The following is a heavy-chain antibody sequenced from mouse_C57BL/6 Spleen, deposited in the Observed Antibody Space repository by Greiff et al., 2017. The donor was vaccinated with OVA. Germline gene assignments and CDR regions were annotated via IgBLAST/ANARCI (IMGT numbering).Heavy chain of an antibody. J-gene: IGHJ1*03. V-gene: IGHV1-15*01. CDR1: GYTFTDYE. Sequence: QVQLQQSGAELVRPGASVTLSCKASGYTFTDYEMHWVKQTPVHGLEWIGAIDPETGGTAYNQKVKGKAILTADKSSSTAYMELRSLTSEDSAVYYCTRSYYGSSYVKHFDVWGTGTTVTVSS. D-gene: IGHD1-1*01. CDR3: TRSYYGSSYVKHFDV. CDR2: IDPETGGT.